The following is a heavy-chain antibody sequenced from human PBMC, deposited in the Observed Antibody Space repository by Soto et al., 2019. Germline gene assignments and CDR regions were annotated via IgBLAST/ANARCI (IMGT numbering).Heavy chain of an antibody. CDR3: AKVFFYYDSSGSYYFAY. V-gene: IGHV3-23*01. Sequence: VGYLRLSCAASGFTFSSYAVSWVRQAPGKGPEWISSISGSGSTIYYADSVKGRFTISRDNSKNTLYLQMSSLRAEDTAVYYCAKVFFYYDSSGSYYFAYHGPALLLTVST. CDR1: GFTFSSYA. J-gene: IGHJ4*02. D-gene: IGHD3-22*01. CDR2: ISGSGSTI.